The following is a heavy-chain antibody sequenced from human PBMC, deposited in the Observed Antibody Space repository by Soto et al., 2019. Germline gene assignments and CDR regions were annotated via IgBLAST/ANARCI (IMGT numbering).Heavy chain of an antibody. Sequence: GGSLRLSCAASGFTFSSYARSWVRQAPGKGLERVSAISGSGGSTYYADSVKGRFTISRDNSKNTLYLQMNSLRAEDTAVYYCAKEFPTNYYDSSGRGDYWGQGTLVTVSS. V-gene: IGHV3-23*01. D-gene: IGHD3-22*01. J-gene: IGHJ4*02. CDR1: GFTFSSYA. CDR3: AKEFPTNYYDSSGRGDY. CDR2: ISGSGGST.